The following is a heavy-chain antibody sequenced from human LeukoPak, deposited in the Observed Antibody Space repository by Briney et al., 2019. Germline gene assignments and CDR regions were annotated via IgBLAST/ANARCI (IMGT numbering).Heavy chain of an antibody. CDR3: ARGWFGFWHNSYADDNAFDI. Sequence: SETLSLTRAVYGGSFSDYFWSWIRQSPGKGLEWIAEINHRGRTNYNPSLKSRASILVDTSKNQFSLKLNFVTATDTAVYYCARGWFGFWHNSYADDNAFDIWGQGTMVTVSS. D-gene: IGHD3-10*01. V-gene: IGHV4-34*01. CDR2: INHRGRT. J-gene: IGHJ3*02. CDR1: GGSFSDYF.